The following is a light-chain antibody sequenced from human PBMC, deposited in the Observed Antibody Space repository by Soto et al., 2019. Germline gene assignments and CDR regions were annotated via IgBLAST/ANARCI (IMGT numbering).Light chain of an antibody. V-gene: IGLV1-40*01. CDR2: GNS. CDR1: SSNIGAGYD. CDR3: SSYTSSRAYV. Sequence: QSVLTQPPSVSGAPGQRVTISCTGSSSNIGAGYDVHWYQQLPGTAPKLLIYGNSNRPSGVPDRFSGSKSGNTASLTISGLQAEDEADYYCSSYTSSRAYVFGIGTKLTVL. J-gene: IGLJ1*01.